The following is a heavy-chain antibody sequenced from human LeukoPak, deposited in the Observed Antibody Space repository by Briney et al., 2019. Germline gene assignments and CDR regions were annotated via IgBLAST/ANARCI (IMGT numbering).Heavy chain of an antibody. V-gene: IGHV1-58*02. Sequence: TSVKVSRKASGFTFTSSAMQWVRQARGQRLEWIGWIVVGSGNTNYAQKFQERVTTTRDMSTSTAYMELSSLRSEDTAVYYCAAGGLGEPFDYWGQGTLVTVSS. CDR2: IVVGSGNT. D-gene: IGHD3-16*01. J-gene: IGHJ4*02. CDR1: GFTFTSSA. CDR3: AAGGLGEPFDY.